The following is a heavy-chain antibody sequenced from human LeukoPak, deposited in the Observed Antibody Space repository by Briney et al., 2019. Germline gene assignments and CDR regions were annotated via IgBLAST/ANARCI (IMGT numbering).Heavy chain of an antibody. CDR3: AKDTSIGKYCTNGVCSPFDY. D-gene: IGHD2-8*01. CDR1: GFTFSHYT. Sequence: GESLKISCAASGFTFSHYTMNWVRPAPGQGLEWVSVISDIGDYTSYADSVRGRFTISRDNSRNTLYLQMISLRPEDTAVYYCAKDTSIGKYCTNGVCSPFDYWGQGTLVTVSS. CDR2: ISDIGDYT. V-gene: IGHV3-23*01. J-gene: IGHJ4*02.